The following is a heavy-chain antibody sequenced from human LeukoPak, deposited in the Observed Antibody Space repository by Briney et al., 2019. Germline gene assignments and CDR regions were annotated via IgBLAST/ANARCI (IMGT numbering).Heavy chain of an antibody. CDR3: ARDPRNLGYCSSTSCRPYDYYYYYYMDV. D-gene: IGHD2-2*01. CDR1: GYTFTGYY. J-gene: IGHJ6*03. Sequence: VASVKVSCKASGYTFTGYYMHWVRQAPGQGLEWMGWINPNSGGTNYAQKFQGRVTMTRDTSISTAYMELSRLRSDDTAVYYCARDPRNLGYCSSTSCRPYDYYYYYYMDVWGKGTTVTVSS. CDR2: INPNSGGT. V-gene: IGHV1-2*02.